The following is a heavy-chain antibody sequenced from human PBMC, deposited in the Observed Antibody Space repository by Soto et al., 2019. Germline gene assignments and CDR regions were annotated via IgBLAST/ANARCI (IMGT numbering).Heavy chain of an antibody. Sequence: SETLSLTCTVYGDSMRSFYWSRIRQPPGKGLEWIGNIYYSGSTNYNPSRKSRVTMSVDMSRNQVSLKLSSVTAADTAVYYCTRVGGYYGDYPNFAYWGQAALVTVSS. D-gene: IGHD4-17*01. CDR1: GDSMRSFY. J-gene: IGHJ4*02. V-gene: IGHV4-59*01. CDR3: TRVGGYYGDYPNFAY. CDR2: IYYSGST.